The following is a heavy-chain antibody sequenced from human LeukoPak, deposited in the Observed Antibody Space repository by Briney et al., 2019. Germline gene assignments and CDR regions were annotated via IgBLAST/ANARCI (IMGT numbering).Heavy chain of an antibody. D-gene: IGHD3-3*01. CDR2: IIPIFGTA. CDR3: ARQITIFGVVIIYNWFDP. Sequence: SVKVSCKASGGTFSSYAISWVRQAPGQGLEWTGGIIPIFGTANYAQKFQGRVTITADESTSTAYMELSSLRSEDTAVYYCARQITIFGVVIIYNWFDPWGQGTLVTVSS. CDR1: GGTFSSYA. V-gene: IGHV1-69*13. J-gene: IGHJ5*02.